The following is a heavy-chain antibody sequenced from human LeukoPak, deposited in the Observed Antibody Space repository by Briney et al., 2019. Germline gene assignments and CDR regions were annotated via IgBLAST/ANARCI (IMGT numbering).Heavy chain of an antibody. J-gene: IGHJ4*02. CDR2: IKQDGSEK. CDR3: TSPYCSSTSCMDY. D-gene: IGHD2-2*01. V-gene: IGHV3-7*03. Sequence: GGSLRLSCAASGFTFSSYWMNWVRQAPGKGLEWVANIKQDGSEKYYVDSVKGRFTISRDNAKNSLYLQMNSLKTEDTAVYYCTSPYCSSTSCMDYWGQGTLVTVSS. CDR1: GFTFSSYW.